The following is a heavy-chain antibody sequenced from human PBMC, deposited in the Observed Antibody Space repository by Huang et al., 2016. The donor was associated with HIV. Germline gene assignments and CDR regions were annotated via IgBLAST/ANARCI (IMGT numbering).Heavy chain of an antibody. CDR1: GGAFRGSS. Sequence: QVQLKQWGAGLLKPSETLSLTCAVYGGAFRGSSWTWIRQFPEKGLEWIGDINHNGKIIYHPSLSARVTISTDTSKNHFSLHLTSVTAADTALYDCARGFNYYASDNLGVYYFDSWGLGTLVTVSP. J-gene: IGHJ4*02. D-gene: IGHD3-10*01. CDR3: ARGFNYYASDNLGVYYFDS. V-gene: IGHV4-34*02. CDR2: INHNGKI.